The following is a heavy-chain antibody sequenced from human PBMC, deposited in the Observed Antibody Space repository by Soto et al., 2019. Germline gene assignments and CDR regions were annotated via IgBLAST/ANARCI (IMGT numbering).Heavy chain of an antibody. V-gene: IGHV3-30*18. J-gene: IGHJ4*02. CDR1: GFTFSSSG. CDR2: ISYDGSNK. CDR3: AKDNPTIAY. D-gene: IGHD1-1*01. Sequence: GGSLRLSCAASGFTFSSSGMHWVRQAPGKGPEWVAIISYDGSNKYYADSVEGRFTISRDNSKNTLFLQMNSLRPEDTAVYFCAKDNPTIAYWGQGTLVTVSS.